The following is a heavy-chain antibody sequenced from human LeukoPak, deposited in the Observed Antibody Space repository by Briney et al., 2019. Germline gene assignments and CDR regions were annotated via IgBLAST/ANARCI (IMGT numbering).Heavy chain of an antibody. CDR3: ARDYYGSGSHDY. CDR1: GFTSSTYW. V-gene: IGHV3-7*01. J-gene: IGHJ4*02. D-gene: IGHD3-10*01. CDR2: IKQDGSEK. Sequence: GGSLRLSCAASGFTSSTYWMSWVRQAPGKGLEWVGNIKQDGSEKYYVDSVKGRFTISRDNAKNPLYLQMISLRAEDTAIYYCARDYYGSGSHDYWGQGTLVTVSS.